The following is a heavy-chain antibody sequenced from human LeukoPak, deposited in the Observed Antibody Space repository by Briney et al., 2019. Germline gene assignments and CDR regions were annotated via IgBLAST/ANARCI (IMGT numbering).Heavy chain of an antibody. CDR1: GGSFSGYY. J-gene: IGHJ3*02. CDR2: INHSGST. CDR3: ARAKRTWIPDMGDAFDI. V-gene: IGHV4-34*01. D-gene: IGHD5-18*01. Sequence: PSETLSLTCAVYGGSFSGYYWSWIPQPPGKGLEWIGEINHSGSTNYNPSLKSRVTISVDTSKNQFSLKLSSVTAADTAVYYCARAKRTWIPDMGDAFDIWGQGTMVTVSS.